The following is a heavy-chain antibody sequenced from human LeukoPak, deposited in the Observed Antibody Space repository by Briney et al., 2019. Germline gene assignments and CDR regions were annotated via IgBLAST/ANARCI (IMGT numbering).Heavy chain of an antibody. CDR2: IYYSGST. D-gene: IGHD1-26*01. V-gene: IGHV4-59*06. CDR1: GVSIRSYY. CDR3: ARNPPGSYDAFDI. J-gene: IGHJ3*02. Sequence: SETLSLTCTVSGVSIRSYYWSWIRQHPGKGLEWIGYIYYSGSTYYNPSLKSRVTISVDTSKNQFSLKLSSVTAADTAVYYCARNPPGSYDAFDIWGQGTMVTVSS.